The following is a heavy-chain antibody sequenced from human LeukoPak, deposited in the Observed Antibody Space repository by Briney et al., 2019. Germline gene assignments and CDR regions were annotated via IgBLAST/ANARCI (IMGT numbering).Heavy chain of an antibody. CDR2: IFYSGST. D-gene: IGHD3-10*01. CDR1: YDSISNYY. J-gene: IGHJ3*02. CDR3: AKSNGYGLVDI. Sequence: SETLSLTCTVAYDSISNYYWGWIRQPPGKGLEWIGNIFYSGSTYYSPSLRSRVTISLDTSRNQFSLKLNSVTAADTAVYYCAKSNGYGLVDIWGQGTMVTVSS. V-gene: IGHV4-39*07.